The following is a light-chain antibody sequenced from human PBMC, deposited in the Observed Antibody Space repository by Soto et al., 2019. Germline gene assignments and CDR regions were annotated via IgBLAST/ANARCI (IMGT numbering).Light chain of an antibody. V-gene: IGKV3D-15*01. CDR2: GTS. Sequence: EIVMTQSPVTLSVSPGERATLSCRASQSVSSNLAWYQQRPGQTPRLLIHGTSTRATGVPARFSGSGSGTEFTLTISSLQSEDFAVYYCQQYNNWLSITFGQGTRLEIK. CDR3: QQYNNWLSIT. CDR1: QSVSSN. J-gene: IGKJ5*01.